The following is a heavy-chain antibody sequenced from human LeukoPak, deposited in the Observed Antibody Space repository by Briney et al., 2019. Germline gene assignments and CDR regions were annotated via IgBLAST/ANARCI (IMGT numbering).Heavy chain of an antibody. CDR3: ARDPNFRSYYDY. Sequence: GASVKVSCKASGYTFTTFAISWVRQAPGQGLEWMGWISVYNGDTNYAQNLQGRVTMTTDTSTGTAYMELRSLRSDDTAVYYCARDPNFRSYYDYSGQGTLVTVSS. V-gene: IGHV1-18*01. CDR2: ISVYNGDT. CDR1: GYTFTTFA. J-gene: IGHJ4*02. D-gene: IGHD2/OR15-2a*01.